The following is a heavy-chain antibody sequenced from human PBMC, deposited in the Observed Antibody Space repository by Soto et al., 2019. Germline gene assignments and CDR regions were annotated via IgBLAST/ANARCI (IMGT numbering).Heavy chain of an antibody. CDR3: ARDRGDGYNSYYYYYGMDV. D-gene: IGHD3-10*01. CDR2: IIPILGIA. J-gene: IGHJ6*02. V-gene: IGHV1-69*04. Sequence: SVKVSCKASGGTFSSYTISWVRQAPGQGLEWMGRIIPILGIANYAQKFQGRVTITADKSTSTAYMELSSLRSEDTAVYYCARDRGDGYNSYYYYYGMDVWGQGTTVT. CDR1: GGTFSSYT.